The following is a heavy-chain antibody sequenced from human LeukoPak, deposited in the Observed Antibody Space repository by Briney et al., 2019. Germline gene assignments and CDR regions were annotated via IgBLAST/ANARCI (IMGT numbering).Heavy chain of an antibody. D-gene: IGHD5-24*01. J-gene: IGHJ4*02. CDR1: GGSFSGYY. Sequence: SESLSLSCGVYGGSFSGYYWSWIRQPPGKGLEWIGEINPRGSTNYNPSLKSRVTLSADTSKNQFSLTLNSVTAADTAVYYCARRRLGYYFDYWGQGTLVTVSS. V-gene: IGHV4-34*01. CDR2: INPRGST. CDR3: ARRRLGYYFDY.